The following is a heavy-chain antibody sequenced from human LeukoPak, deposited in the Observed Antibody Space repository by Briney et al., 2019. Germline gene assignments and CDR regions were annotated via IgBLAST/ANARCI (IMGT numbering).Heavy chain of an antibody. CDR3: AKDLNNSPY. Sequence: GGSLRLSCAASRFTFSSYAMSWVRQAPGKGLEWVSGISGSGVSTYYADSVKGRFTISRDNSKNTLFLRLNSLRAEDTALYFCAKDLNNSPYWGQGTLVTVSS. CDR1: RFTFSSYA. J-gene: IGHJ4*02. CDR2: ISGSGVST. D-gene: IGHD4-23*01. V-gene: IGHV3-23*01.